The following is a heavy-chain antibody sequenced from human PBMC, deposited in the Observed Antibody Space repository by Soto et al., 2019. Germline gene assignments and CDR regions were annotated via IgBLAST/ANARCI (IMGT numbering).Heavy chain of an antibody. Sequence: LRLSCSASGFTFSNAWMSWVRQAPGKGLEWVGRIKSKTDGGTTDYAAPVKGRFTISRDDSKNTLYLQMNSLKTEDTAVYYCTTGFGLAHILYWGQGTLVTVSS. D-gene: IGHD3-16*01. CDR3: TTGFGLAHILY. CDR1: GFTFSNAW. CDR2: IKSKTDGGTT. V-gene: IGHV3-15*01. J-gene: IGHJ4*02.